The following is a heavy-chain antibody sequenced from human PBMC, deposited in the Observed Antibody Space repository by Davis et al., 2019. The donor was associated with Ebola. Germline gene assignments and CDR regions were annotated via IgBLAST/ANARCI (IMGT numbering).Heavy chain of an antibody. Sequence: PSETLSLTCTVSGGSISSHYWTWIRQPPGKGLEWIGEIHYSGSTNHNPSLKSRVTISVDTSKNQFSLNLTSVTTADTAVYYCARGLDQYKLGNIWGQGTLVTVSS. CDR2: IHYSGST. V-gene: IGHV4-34*01. CDR1: GGSISSHY. J-gene: IGHJ4*02. CDR3: ARGLDQYKLGNI. D-gene: IGHD7-27*01.